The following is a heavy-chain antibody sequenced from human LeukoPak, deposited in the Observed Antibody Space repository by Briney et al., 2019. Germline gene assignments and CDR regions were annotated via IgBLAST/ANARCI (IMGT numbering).Heavy chain of an antibody. CDR2: LYSGGNT. V-gene: IGHV3-53*01. Sequence: AGGSLRLSCAASGFSLSNTYMSWVRQAPGKGLEWVSILYSGGNTYYADSVKGRFTISRDNSKNTLYLQMNRLRPEDTAVYYCARGTVTAPDYWGQGTLVTVSS. D-gene: IGHD2-21*02. CDR1: GFSLSNTY. J-gene: IGHJ4*02. CDR3: ARGTVTAPDY.